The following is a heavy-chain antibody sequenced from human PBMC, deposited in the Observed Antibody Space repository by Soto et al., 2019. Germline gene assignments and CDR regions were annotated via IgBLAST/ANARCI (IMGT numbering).Heavy chain of an antibody. V-gene: IGHV4-39*02. CDR1: GRSISSSSYY. J-gene: IGHJ6*02. D-gene: IGHD6-6*01. Sequence: SDTLCLPSTVSGRSISSSSYYWALIRQPPGQWREWIGSIYYSGSTYYNPSLKSRVTISVDTSKNQFALKLSSVTAADTAVYYCARDSGYSSSSTYYYYGMDVWGQGTTVTV. CDR2: IYYSGST. CDR3: ARDSGYSSSSTYYYYGMDV.